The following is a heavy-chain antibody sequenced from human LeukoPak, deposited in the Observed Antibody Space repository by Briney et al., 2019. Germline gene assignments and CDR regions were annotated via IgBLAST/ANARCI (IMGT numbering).Heavy chain of an antibody. V-gene: IGHV3-23*01. D-gene: IGHD3-22*01. CDR1: GFTFSSYA. CDR2: ISGSGGST. J-gene: IGHJ4*02. Sequence: GGSLRLSCAASGFTFSSYAMSWVRQAPGKGLEWVSAISGSGGSTYYADSVKGRFTISRDNAKNSLYLQMSSLRAEDTAVYYCAREGRHGGYYSYWGQGTLVTVSS. CDR3: AREGRHGGYYSY.